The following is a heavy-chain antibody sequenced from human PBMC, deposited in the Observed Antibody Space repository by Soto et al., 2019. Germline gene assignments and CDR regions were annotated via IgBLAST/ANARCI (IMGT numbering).Heavy chain of an antibody. J-gene: IGHJ3*02. CDR3: AKTMAVVVMTDAFDI. D-gene: IGHD3-22*01. CDR1: GFAFGDYT. V-gene: IGHV3-9*01. CDR2: INWNSDTV. Sequence: EVQLVESGGGLVQPGRSLRLSCAASGFAFGDYTMHWVRQVPGKGLEWVSGINWNSDTVGYADSVKGRFTISRDNARNSLYLQMDSLRAEDTALYYCAKTMAVVVMTDAFDIWGQGTMVTVSS.